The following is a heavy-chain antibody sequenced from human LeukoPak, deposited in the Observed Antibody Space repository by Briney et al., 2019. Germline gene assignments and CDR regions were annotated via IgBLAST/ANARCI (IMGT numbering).Heavy chain of an antibody. V-gene: IGHV3-30-3*01. CDR1: GFTFSSYA. J-gene: IGHJ6*02. CDR2: ISYDGSNK. CDR3: ARPYYSNYYYYGMDV. Sequence: GGSLRLSCAASGFTFSSYAMHWVRQAPGKGLEWVAVISYDGSNKYYADSVKGRFTISRDNSKNTLYLQMNSLRVEDTAVYYCARPYYSNYYYYGMDVWGQGTTVTVSS. D-gene: IGHD4-11*01.